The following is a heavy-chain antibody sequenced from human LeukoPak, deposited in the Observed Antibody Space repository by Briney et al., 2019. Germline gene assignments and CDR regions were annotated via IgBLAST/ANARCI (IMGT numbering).Heavy chain of an antibody. CDR2: INPSGGST. D-gene: IGHD3-22*01. CDR3: ARVPYYYDSSGYRAFDI. Sequence: APVKVSCKASGYTFTSYYMHWVRQAPGQGLEWMGIINPSGGSTSYAQKFQGRVTMTRDTSTSTVYMELSSLRSEDTAVYYCARVPYYYDSSGYRAFDIWGQGTMVTVSS. J-gene: IGHJ3*02. CDR1: GYTFTSYY. V-gene: IGHV1-46*01.